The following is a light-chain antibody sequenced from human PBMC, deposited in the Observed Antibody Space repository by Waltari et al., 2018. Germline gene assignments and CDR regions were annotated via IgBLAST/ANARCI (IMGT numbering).Light chain of an antibody. CDR2: AAS. CDR1: QSISSW. J-gene: IGKJ1*01. V-gene: IGKV1-5*01. Sequence: DIQMTQSPSTLSASVGDRVTITCRASQSISSWLSWYQQKPGKAPKRLLYAASSLESGVPSRFSGSGSGTEFTLTISSLQPDDFATYYCQQYNSYWTFGQGTKVEIK. CDR3: QQYNSYWT.